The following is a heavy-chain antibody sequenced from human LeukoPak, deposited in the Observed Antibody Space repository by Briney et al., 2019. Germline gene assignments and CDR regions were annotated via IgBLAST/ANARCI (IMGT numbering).Heavy chain of an antibody. CDR1: GVSISSGGYY. D-gene: IGHD6-13*01. Sequence: PSETLSLTCTVSGVSISSGGYYWSWIRQHPGKGLEWIGYIYYSGSTYYNPSLKSRVTISVDTSKNQFSLKLSSVTAADTAAYYCARDRGSIAAAGTIDYWGQGTLVTVSS. V-gene: IGHV4-31*03. J-gene: IGHJ4*02. CDR2: IYYSGST. CDR3: ARDRGSIAAAGTIDY.